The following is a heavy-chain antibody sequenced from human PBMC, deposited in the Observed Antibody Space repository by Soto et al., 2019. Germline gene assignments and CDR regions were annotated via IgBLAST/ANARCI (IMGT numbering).Heavy chain of an antibody. D-gene: IGHD3-16*02. CDR2: MSGSSSTT. V-gene: IGHV3-23*01. J-gene: IGHJ1*01. CDR3: AKNQERELPRVIDF. CDR1: GLTFSNYA. Sequence: GGSLRLSCATSGLTFSNYAMSWVRQAPGGGLEWVSSMSGSSSTTYYADSVRGRLTISRDRSKNTLYLQMSSLRAEDTALYYCAKNQERELPRVIDFWGQGTLVTVSS.